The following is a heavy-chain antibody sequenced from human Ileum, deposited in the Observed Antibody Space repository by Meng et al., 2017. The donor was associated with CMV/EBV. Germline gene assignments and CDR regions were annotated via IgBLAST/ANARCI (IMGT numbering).Heavy chain of an antibody. V-gene: IGHV4-34*01. J-gene: IGHJ5*02. Sequence: GSFSGYYWSWIRQPPGKGLEWIGEINHSGSTNYNPSLKSRVTISVDTSKNQFSLKLSSVTAADTAVYYCARVGGITITMVRGVWLDPWGQGTLVTVSS. CDR2: INHSGST. D-gene: IGHD3-10*01. CDR3: ARVGGITITMVRGVWLDP. CDR1: GSFSGYY.